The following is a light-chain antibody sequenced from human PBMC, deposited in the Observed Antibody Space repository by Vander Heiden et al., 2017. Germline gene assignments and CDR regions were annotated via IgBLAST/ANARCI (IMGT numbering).Light chain of an antibody. CDR1: SSDVGGYNY. Sequence: QSALPQPASVSGSPGQSTTISCTGTSSDVGGYNYVSWYQQHPGKAPKLMIYDVSNRPSGVSNRFSGSKSGNTASLTISGLQAEDEADYYCSSYTSSSPYVFGTGTKVTVL. V-gene: IGLV2-14*01. CDR2: DVS. CDR3: SSYTSSSPYV. J-gene: IGLJ1*01.